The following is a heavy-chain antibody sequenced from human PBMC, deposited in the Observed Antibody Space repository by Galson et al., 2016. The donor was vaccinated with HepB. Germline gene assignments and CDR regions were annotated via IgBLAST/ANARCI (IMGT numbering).Heavy chain of an antibody. CDR3: ARGSVSYCYFDL. D-gene: IGHD2-15*01. V-gene: IGHV5-51*01. CDR1: GYSFSSYW. CDR2: TFPGDSYT. Sequence: QSGAEVKQPGESLKISCKGSGYSFSSYWIGWVRQMPGKGLEWMGITFPGDSYTRYSPSFQGQVTVSADKSINTAYLQWSSLKASDAAMYYCARGSVSYCYFDLWGRGTLVTVAS. J-gene: IGHJ2*01.